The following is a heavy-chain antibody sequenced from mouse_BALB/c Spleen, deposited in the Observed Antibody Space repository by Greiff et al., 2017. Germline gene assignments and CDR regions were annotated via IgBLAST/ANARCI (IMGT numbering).Heavy chain of an antibody. Sequence: EVKLEESGPGLVKPSQSLSLTCTVSGYSITSDYVWYLIRQCAENKVGWMGYISYSGSTSYNPSLKSRISITRDTSKNQFYLQLNSVTTEDTATYYCARDGHYYGSLYAMDYWGQGTSVTVSS. CDR2: ISYSGST. D-gene: IGHD1-2*01. V-gene: IGHV3-2*02. CDR3: ARDGHYYGSLYAMDY. CDR1: GYSITSDYV. J-gene: IGHJ4*01.